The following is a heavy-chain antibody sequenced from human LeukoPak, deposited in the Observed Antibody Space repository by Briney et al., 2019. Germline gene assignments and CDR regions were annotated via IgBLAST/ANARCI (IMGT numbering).Heavy chain of an antibody. CDR2: ISGSGGST. D-gene: IGHD6-13*01. CDR3: AKDAFESSSWYNWFDP. Sequence: PGRSLRLSCAASGFSFRSYGFHWVRQAPGEGLEWVSAISGSGGSTYYADSVKGRFTISRDNSKNTLFLQMNSLRAEDTAVYYCAKDAFESSSWYNWFDPWGQGTLVTVSS. J-gene: IGHJ5*02. V-gene: IGHV3-23*01. CDR1: GFSFRSYG.